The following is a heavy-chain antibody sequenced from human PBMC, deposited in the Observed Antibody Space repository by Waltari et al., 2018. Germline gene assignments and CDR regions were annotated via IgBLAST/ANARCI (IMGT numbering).Heavy chain of an antibody. V-gene: IGHV3-48*01. Sequence: VQLVESGGGLVQPGGSLRLSCAASGSTFRSSSMHWVRQAPGKGLEWVSYISSSSSTIYYADSVKGRFTISRDNAKNSRYLQMNSLRAEDTAVYYCAREGLQGVSDYWGQGTLVTVSS. CDR1: GSTFRSSS. D-gene: IGHD3-10*01. CDR3: AREGLQGVSDY. J-gene: IGHJ4*02. CDR2: ISSSSSTI.